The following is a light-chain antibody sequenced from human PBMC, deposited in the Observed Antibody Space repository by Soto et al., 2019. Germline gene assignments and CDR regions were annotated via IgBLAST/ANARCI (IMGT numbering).Light chain of an antibody. CDR2: NVY. CDR1: SSDVGAYNF. CDR3: SAYTVSRTYV. Sequence: QSVLTQPASVSGSPGQSITISCTGTSSDVGAYNFVSWHQQHPGKAPKLMIYNVYDRPSGISYRFSGSKSGNTASLTISGLQSEDEADYYCSAYTVSRTYVFGTGTKGNVL. V-gene: IGLV2-14*03. J-gene: IGLJ1*01.